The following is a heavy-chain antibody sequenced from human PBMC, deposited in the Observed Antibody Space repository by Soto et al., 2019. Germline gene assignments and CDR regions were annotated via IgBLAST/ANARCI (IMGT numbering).Heavy chain of an antibody. CDR3: AVSGGGYGLYYFDY. Sequence: SSVKVSCKASGGTFSSYAISWVRQAPGQGLEWTGGIIPIFGTANYAQKFQGRVTITADESTSTAYMELSSLRSEDTAVYYCAVSGGGYGLYYFDYWGQGTLVTVSS. V-gene: IGHV1-69*13. D-gene: IGHD5-18*01. J-gene: IGHJ4*02. CDR1: GGTFSSYA. CDR2: IIPIFGTA.